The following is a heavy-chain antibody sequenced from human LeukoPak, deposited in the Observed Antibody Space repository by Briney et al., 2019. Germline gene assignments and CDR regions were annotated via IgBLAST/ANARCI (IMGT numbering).Heavy chain of an antibody. CDR2: ISGSGGST. Sequence: GGSLRLSCAASGFTFSSYAMSWVRQAPGKGLEWVSGISGSGGSTYYADSVKGRFTISRDNSKNTLYLQRNSLRAEDTAVYYCAKDRGPITDYWGQGTLVTVSS. D-gene: IGHD5-12*01. CDR1: GFTFSSYA. CDR3: AKDRGPITDY. J-gene: IGHJ4*02. V-gene: IGHV3-23*01.